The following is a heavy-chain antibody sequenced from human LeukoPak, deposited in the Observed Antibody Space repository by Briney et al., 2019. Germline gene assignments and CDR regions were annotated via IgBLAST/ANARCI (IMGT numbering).Heavy chain of an antibody. V-gene: IGHV4-59*08. D-gene: IGHD2-2*01. CDR1: GASIINYY. CDR2: IFYTGST. Sequence: SETLSLTCTVSGASIINYYWNWIRQPPGKGLEWIGYIFYTGSTNYNPSLKSRVTISVDTSKNQFSLKLSSVTAADTAMYYCARHPSSRPYFDYWAEGALVTVSS. CDR3: ARHPSSRPYFDY. J-gene: IGHJ4*02.